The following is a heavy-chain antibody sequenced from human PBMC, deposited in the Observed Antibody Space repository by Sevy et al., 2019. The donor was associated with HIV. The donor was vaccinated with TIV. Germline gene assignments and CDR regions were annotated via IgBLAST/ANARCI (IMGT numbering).Heavy chain of an antibody. V-gene: IGHV1-69*13. Sequence: ASVKVSCKASGGTFSSYAISWVRQAPGQGLEWMGRIIPIFGTANYAQTFQGRVTITADESTSTAYMELSSLRSEDTAVYYCARATLGSSSWAEDFQHWGQGTLVTVSS. D-gene: IGHD6-13*01. J-gene: IGHJ1*01. CDR1: GGTFSSYA. CDR2: IIPIFGTA. CDR3: ARATLGSSSWAEDFQH.